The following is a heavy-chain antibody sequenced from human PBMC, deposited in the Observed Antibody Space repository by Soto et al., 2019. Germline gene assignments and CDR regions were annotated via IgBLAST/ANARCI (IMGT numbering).Heavy chain of an antibody. D-gene: IGHD6-13*01. CDR3: ASRPLAAAGTQNWFDP. Sequence: GASVKVSCKASGGTFSSYAISWVRQAPGQGLEWMGGIIPIIGTANYAQKFQGRVTITADESTSTAYMELSSLRSEDTAVYYCASRPLAAAGTQNWFDPWGQGTLVTVSS. J-gene: IGHJ5*02. CDR1: GGTFSSYA. V-gene: IGHV1-69*13. CDR2: IIPIIGTA.